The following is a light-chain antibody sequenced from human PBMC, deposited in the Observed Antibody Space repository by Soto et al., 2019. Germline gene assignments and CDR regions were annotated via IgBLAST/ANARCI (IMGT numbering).Light chain of an antibody. CDR1: QTINNNH. CDR2: GAS. CDR3: QQYGTSPRT. V-gene: IGKV3-20*01. Sequence: EIVLTQSPGTLSLSPGERATLSCRASQTINNNHLAWHQQQPGQAPRLLIYGASSRATDIPDRFSGSGCGTDFTLTISRLEPEDFAVYYCQQYGTSPRTFGQGTKVEIK. J-gene: IGKJ2*01.